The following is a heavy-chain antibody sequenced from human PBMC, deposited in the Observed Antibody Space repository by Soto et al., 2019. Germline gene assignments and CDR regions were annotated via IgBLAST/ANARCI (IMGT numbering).Heavy chain of an antibody. Sequence: LRLSCAASGFTFSSYAMHWVRQAPGKGLEWVAVISYDGSNKYYADSVKGRFTISRDNSKNTLYLQMNSLRAEDTAVYYCAKTKFGGDVLDVWGQGTTVTVSS. V-gene: IGHV3-30-3*02. CDR1: GFTFSSYA. J-gene: IGHJ6*02. CDR3: AKTKFGGDVLDV. CDR2: ISYDGSNK. D-gene: IGHD2-21*01.